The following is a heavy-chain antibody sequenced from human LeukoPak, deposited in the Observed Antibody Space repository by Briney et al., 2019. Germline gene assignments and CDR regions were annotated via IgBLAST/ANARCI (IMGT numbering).Heavy chain of an antibody. CDR3: ATKLWLARPPDF. CDR1: GFTFRKYW. Sequence: PGGSLRLSCAASGFTFRKYWMLWVPQAPGKGLESVSRINTDGTVTTYADSVKGRFTVSRDNAVNTMFLQMNSVRDEDTAVYYCATKLWLARPPDFWGQGTPVTVSS. V-gene: IGHV3-74*01. J-gene: IGHJ4*02. CDR2: INTDGTVT. D-gene: IGHD6-19*01.